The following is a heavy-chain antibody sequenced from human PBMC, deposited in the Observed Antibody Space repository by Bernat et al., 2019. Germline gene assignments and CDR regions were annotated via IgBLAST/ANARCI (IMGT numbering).Heavy chain of an antibody. J-gene: IGHJ3*01. V-gene: IGHV4-39*01. CDR1: GASISSSSYY. D-gene: IGHD3-10*01. Sequence: QLQLQESGPGLVKSSETLSLTCTVTGASISSSSYYWGWIRQPPGKGLEWIGNINYSGSTYHNPSLKSRVTISVDTSKNQFSLKLSSVTAADTALYHCARQRAGSYYVDAFDVWGQGTMVTVSS. CDR3: ARQRAGSYYVDAFDV. CDR2: INYSGST.